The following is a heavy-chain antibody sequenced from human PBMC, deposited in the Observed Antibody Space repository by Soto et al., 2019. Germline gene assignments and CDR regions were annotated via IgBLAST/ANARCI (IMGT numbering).Heavy chain of an antibody. CDR3: ARRRITMIVVVFDAFDI. D-gene: IGHD3-22*01. Sequence: SETLSLTCAVSGGSISSSYWWSWVRQPPGKGLEWIGEIYHSGSTNYNPSLKSRVTISVDKSKNQFSLKLSSVTAADTAVYYCARRRITMIVVVFDAFDIWGQGTMVTV. V-gene: IGHV4-4*02. CDR2: IYHSGST. J-gene: IGHJ3*02. CDR1: GGSISSSYW.